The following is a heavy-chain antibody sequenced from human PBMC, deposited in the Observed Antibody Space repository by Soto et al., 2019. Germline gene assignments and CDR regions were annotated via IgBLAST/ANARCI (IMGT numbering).Heavy chain of an antibody. D-gene: IGHD3-3*01. CDR3: AREHDFWSHYAYDM. CDR2: INVASGNT. CDR1: GYTFSSYA. J-gene: IGHJ3*02. V-gene: IGHV1-3*01. Sequence: ASVKVSCKTSGYTFSSYAIHWVRQDPGQGLEWMGWINVASGNTRYSQKFQDRVTITRDTSASSAYMELSSLRSEDTAVYYCAREHDFWSHYAYDMWGQGTMVTVSS.